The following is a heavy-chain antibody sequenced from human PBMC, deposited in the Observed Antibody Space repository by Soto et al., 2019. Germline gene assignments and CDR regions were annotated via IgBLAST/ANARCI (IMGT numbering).Heavy chain of an antibody. CDR1: GFTFSSYG. J-gene: IGHJ5*02. Sequence: GGSLRLSCAASGFTFSSYGMHWVRQAPGKGLEWVAVIWYDGSNKYYADSVKGRFTISRDNSKNTLYLQMNSLRAEDTAVYYCARKGYCSGGSCYPLLDWFDPWGQGTLVTVSS. CDR3: ARKGYCSGGSCYPLLDWFDP. V-gene: IGHV3-33*01. CDR2: IWYDGSNK. D-gene: IGHD2-15*01.